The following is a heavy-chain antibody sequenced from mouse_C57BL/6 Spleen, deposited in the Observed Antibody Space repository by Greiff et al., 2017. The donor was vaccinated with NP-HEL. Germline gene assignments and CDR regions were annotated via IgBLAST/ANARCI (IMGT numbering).Heavy chain of an antibody. CDR2: IWGVGST. D-gene: IGHD1-1*01. V-gene: IGHV2-6*01. CDR1: GFSLTSYG. CDR3: GRSEDYGRRSWYFDV. J-gene: IGHJ1*03. Sequence: VNLVESGPGLVAPSQSLSITCTVSGFSLTSYGVDWVRQSPGKGLEWLGVIWGVGSTNYNSALKSRLSISKVNSKSQVFLKMNSLQTDDTAMYYWGRSEDYGRRSWYFDVWGTGTTVTVSS.